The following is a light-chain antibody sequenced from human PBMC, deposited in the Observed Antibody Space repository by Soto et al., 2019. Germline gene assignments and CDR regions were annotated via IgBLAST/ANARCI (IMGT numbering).Light chain of an antibody. Sequence: DIQMTQSPSSLSASVGDRVTITCRASQDIRIDLGWFQQKPGKAPKRLIYAASSLQSGVPSRFSGTGSGPEFTLTISSLQPEDFATYYCLQHNNYPPTFGQGTKVEI. J-gene: IGKJ1*01. CDR1: QDIRID. CDR3: LQHNNYPPT. CDR2: AAS. V-gene: IGKV1-17*01.